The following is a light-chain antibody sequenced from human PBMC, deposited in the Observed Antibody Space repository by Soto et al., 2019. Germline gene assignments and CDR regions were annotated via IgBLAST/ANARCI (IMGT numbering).Light chain of an antibody. J-gene: IGKJ1*01. Sequence: EIVMRQSPVTLSVSPGEGATLSCWASQSIGKDVAWYQHRPGQAPRLLIYGASTRAPGIPARFSGSWSGTDFTLTIRGLLSEDFALYYCKQYNNWPRTFGQGTKV. CDR3: KQYNNWPRT. CDR2: GAS. V-gene: IGKV3-15*01. CDR1: QSIGKD.